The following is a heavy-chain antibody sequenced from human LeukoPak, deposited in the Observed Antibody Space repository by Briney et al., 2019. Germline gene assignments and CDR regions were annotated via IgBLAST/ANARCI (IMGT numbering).Heavy chain of an antibody. CDR1: GYTFTSYY. J-gene: IGHJ5*02. Sequence: ASVKVSCKASGYTFTSYYMHWVRQAPGQGLEWMGIIKPSGGSTNYAQKFQGRVTLTRDTSTSTVYMGLSSLRSEDTAVYYCARAVAAFTNWFDPWGQGTLITVSS. D-gene: IGHD6-19*01. CDR2: IKPSGGST. CDR3: ARAVAAFTNWFDP. V-gene: IGHV1-46*01.